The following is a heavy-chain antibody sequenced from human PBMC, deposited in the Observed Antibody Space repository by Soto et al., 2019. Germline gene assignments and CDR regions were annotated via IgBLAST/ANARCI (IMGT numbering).Heavy chain of an antibody. J-gene: IGHJ6*02. CDR3: ARDSNIVLVPAAVYYYYYGMDV. CDR1: GYTFTSYG. V-gene: IGHV1-18*01. CDR2: ISAYNGNT. D-gene: IGHD2-2*01. Sequence: ASVKVSCKASGYTFTSYGISWVRQAPGQGLEWMGWISAYNGNTNYAQKLQGRVTMTTDTSTSTAYMELSSLRSEDTAVYYCARDSNIVLVPAAVYYYYYGMDVWGQGTKVTVSS.